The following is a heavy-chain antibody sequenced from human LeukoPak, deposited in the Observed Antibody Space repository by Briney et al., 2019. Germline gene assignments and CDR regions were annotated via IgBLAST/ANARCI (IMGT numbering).Heavy chain of an antibody. CDR3: ARVREQQLARGWFDP. CDR2: INPNSGGA. J-gene: IGHJ5*02. D-gene: IGHD6-13*01. Sequence: ASVKVSCEASGYTFTGYYMHWVRQAPGQGLEWMGWINPNSGGANYAQRFQGRVTMTRDTSISTAYMELSRLRSDDTAVYYCARVREQQLARGWFDPWGQGTLVTVSS. CDR1: GYTFTGYY. V-gene: IGHV1-2*02.